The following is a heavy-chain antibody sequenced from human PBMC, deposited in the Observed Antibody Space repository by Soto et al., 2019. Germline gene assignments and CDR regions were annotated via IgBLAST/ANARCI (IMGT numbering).Heavy chain of an antibody. CDR3: ARVRQIVGYFYDYMDV. D-gene: IGHD6-6*01. CDR2: ISAYNGDT. CDR1: GYTFTNYG. Sequence: QVQLLQSGAEVKKPGASVKVSCKASGYTFTNYGITWVRQAPGQGLEWMGWISAYNGDTHYTQRLQGRVTMTTDTSASTACMELRGVRSDDTAVYYCARVRQIVGYFYDYMDVWGKGTTVTVSS. J-gene: IGHJ6*03. V-gene: IGHV1-18*01.